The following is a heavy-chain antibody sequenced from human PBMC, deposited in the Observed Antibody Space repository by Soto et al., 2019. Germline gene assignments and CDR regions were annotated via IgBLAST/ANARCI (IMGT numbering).Heavy chain of an antibody. CDR1: GYNFAGYW. CDR3: ARGGVSTRTFDY. Sequence: KVSCKASGYNFAGYWIAWVRQMPGKGLELMGIIYPSDSDTRYRPSFQGQVTISADKSISSAYLQWSSLRASDTAMYYCARGGVSTRTFDYWGQGTPVTVSS. D-gene: IGHD3-3*01. V-gene: IGHV5-51*01. CDR2: IYPSDSDT. J-gene: IGHJ4*02.